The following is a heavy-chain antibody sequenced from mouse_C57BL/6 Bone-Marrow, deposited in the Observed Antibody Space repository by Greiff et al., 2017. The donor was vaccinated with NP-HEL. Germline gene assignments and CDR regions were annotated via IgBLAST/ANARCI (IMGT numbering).Heavy chain of an antibody. V-gene: IGHV1-81*01. CDR3: ARSHYSNPYYFDY. Sequence: VQLQESGAELARPGASVKLSCKASGYTFTSYGISWVKQRTGQGLEWIGEIYPRSGNTYYNEKFKGKATLTADKSSSTAYMELRSLTSEDSAVYFCARSHYSNPYYFDYWGQGTTLTVSS. J-gene: IGHJ2*01. CDR2: IYPRSGNT. D-gene: IGHD2-5*01. CDR1: GYTFTSYG.